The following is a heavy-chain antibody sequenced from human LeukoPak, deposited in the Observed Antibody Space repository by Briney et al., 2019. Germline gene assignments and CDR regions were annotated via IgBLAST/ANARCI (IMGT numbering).Heavy chain of an antibody. V-gene: IGHV3-33*03. J-gene: IGHJ4*02. CDR1: GFTFSNYG. CDR3: AVRRGIYY. CDR2: IWYDGSNK. Sequence: GGSLRLSCAASGFTFSNYGMHWVRQAPGKGLEWVAVIWYDGSNKYYPDSVKGRFTISRDNAKNSLYLQMNSLRAEDTAVYYCAVRRGIYYWGQGTLVTVSS.